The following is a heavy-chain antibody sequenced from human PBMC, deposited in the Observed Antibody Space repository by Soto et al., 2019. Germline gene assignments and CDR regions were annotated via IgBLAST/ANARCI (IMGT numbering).Heavy chain of an antibody. V-gene: IGHV4-59*01. J-gene: IGHJ6*02. CDR1: GGSITSSY. Sequence: PSETLSLTCTVSGGSITSSYWSWIRRPPGKGLEWIAYIYDTGISGYTPSTSYNPSLKSRVTMSVDTSKSQSSLKLTSVTAADTAVYYCARGEDAFFYYGLDVCGQAITVTVS. CDR2: IYDTGISGYTPST. CDR3: ARGEDAFFYYGLDV.